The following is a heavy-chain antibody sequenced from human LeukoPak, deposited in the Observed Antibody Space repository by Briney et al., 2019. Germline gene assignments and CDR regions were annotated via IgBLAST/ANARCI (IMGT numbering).Heavy chain of an antibody. J-gene: IGHJ4*02. CDR3: ARCPPDILTGDERYYFDY. CDR2: IIPIFGTA. V-gene: IGHV1-69*01. CDR1: GGTFSSYA. D-gene: IGHD3-9*01. Sequence: SVKVSCKASGGTFSSYAISWVRQAPGQGLEWMGGIIPIFGTANYAQKFQGRVTITADESTSTAYMELSSLRSEDTAVYYCARCPPDILTGDERYYFDYWGQGTLVTVSS.